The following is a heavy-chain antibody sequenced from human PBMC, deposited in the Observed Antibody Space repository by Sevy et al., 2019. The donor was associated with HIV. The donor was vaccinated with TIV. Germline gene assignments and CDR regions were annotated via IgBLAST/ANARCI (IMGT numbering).Heavy chain of an antibody. J-gene: IGHJ6*02. Sequence: GGSLRLSCAASGFTLRTYNMNWVRLAPGKGLEWVSFISSSSGYIYYADSVKGRFTISRDNAKNSLYLQMNSLRAEDTAVHYCTRDKTILEGRYGMDVWGQGTTVTVSS. CDR1: GFTLRTYN. CDR3: TRDKTILEGRYGMDV. CDR2: ISSSSGYI. V-gene: IGHV3-21*01. D-gene: IGHD3-3*01.